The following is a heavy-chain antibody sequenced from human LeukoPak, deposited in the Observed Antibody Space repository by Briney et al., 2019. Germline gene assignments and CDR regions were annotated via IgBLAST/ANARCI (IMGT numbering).Heavy chain of an antibody. D-gene: IGHD3-3*01. Sequence: NPGESLKISCKCSGYSFTSYLIGLVRQIPRKGLELMGIIYPGDSDTKYSPSFQGHVTISADKSISTAYLQWSRLKASDTAMYYCARTSSYDFWSGPRWFDPWGQGTLVTVSS. V-gene: IGHV5-51*01. J-gene: IGHJ5*02. CDR2: IYPGDSDT. CDR1: GYSFTSYL. CDR3: ARTSSYDFWSGPRWFDP.